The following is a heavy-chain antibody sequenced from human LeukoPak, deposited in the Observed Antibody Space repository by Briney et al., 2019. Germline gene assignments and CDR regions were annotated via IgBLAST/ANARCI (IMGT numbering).Heavy chain of an antibody. Sequence: GGSLRLSCAASGFTFSSYLMHWARQAPGKGLVWVSRISSDGVSTTYADSVKGRFTISRDNSKNTLYLQMNSLRAEDTAVYYCAREAQIVVVVAATPYYGMDVWGQGTTVTVSS. V-gene: IGHV3-74*01. D-gene: IGHD2-15*01. CDR3: AREAQIVVVVAATPYYGMDV. CDR2: ISSDGVST. J-gene: IGHJ6*02. CDR1: GFTFSSYL.